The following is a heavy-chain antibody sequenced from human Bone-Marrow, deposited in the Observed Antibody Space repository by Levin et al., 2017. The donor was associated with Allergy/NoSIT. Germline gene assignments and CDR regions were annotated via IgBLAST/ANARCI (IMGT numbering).Heavy chain of an antibody. CDR1: GFTFSSYG. Sequence: GGSLRLSCAASGFTFSSYGIHWVRQAPGKGLEWVAVISYDGTNKYYAESVKGRFTISRDNSNNTLYLQMNSLRADDTAVYYCLSGSYLSVHWGLRPWGQGTLVTVSS. CDR3: LSGSYLSVHWGLRP. V-gene: IGHV3-30*03. J-gene: IGHJ5*02. D-gene: IGHD3-10*01. CDR2: ISYDGTNK.